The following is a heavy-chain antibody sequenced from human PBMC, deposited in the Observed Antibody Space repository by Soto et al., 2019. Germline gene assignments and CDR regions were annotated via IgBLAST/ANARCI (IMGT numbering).Heavy chain of an antibody. CDR3: AGRDPGTSGDY. Sequence: QVQLQESGPGLVKPSGTLSPTCAVSGGSFTGNNWWTWVRQPPGQGLEWIGEIYRTGSTNYNSSLKSRVTISRDMTETQFSLKVTSLTAADTAVDYCAGRDPGTSGDYWGQGTLVSVSS. D-gene: IGHD1-7*01. CDR1: GGSFTGNNW. CDR2: IYRTGST. V-gene: IGHV4-4*02. J-gene: IGHJ4*02.